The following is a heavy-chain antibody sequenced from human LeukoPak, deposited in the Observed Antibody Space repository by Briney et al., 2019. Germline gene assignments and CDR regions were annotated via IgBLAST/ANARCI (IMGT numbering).Heavy chain of an antibody. Sequence: GGSLRLSCAASGFTFSSYAMHWVRQAPGKGLEWVAVISYDGSNKYYADSVKGRFTISRDNSKNTLYLQMNSLRAEDTAVYYFAXXPXXNXXXXXDYWXXGTLVTVS. CDR3: AXXPXXNXXXXXDY. J-gene: IGHJ4*01. CDR1: GFTFSSYA. CDR2: ISYDGSNK. V-gene: IGHV3-30-3*01.